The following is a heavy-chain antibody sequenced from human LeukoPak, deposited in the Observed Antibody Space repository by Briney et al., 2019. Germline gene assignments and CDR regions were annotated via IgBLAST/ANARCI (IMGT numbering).Heavy chain of an antibody. CDR3: ARGGNGDSLSYWCFDL. J-gene: IGHJ2*01. CDR1: GGSISSYF. Sequence: SETLSLTCTVSGGSISSYFWTWIRQPPGKGLEWIGYTHNIESPNYSPSLKSRVTMSLDTSKNQFSLKLNSVTAADTAVYYCARGGNGDSLSYWCFDLWGRGTLVTVSS. CDR2: THNIESP. D-gene: IGHD4-17*01. V-gene: IGHV4-59*01.